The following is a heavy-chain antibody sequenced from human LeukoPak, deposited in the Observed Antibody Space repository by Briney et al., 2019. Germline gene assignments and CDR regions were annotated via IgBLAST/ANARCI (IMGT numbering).Heavy chain of an antibody. J-gene: IGHJ4*02. D-gene: IGHD3-22*01. V-gene: IGHV3-48*03. CDR1: GFTFSGYE. CDR2: ISDSGTTV. Sequence: GGSLRLSCAASGFTFSGYEMNWVRQAPGKGLEWVSYISDSGTTVYYADSVKGRFTISRDNAKNSLYLQMNSLRAEDTAVYYCARVYYYDTSGHFDYWGQGTLVTVSS. CDR3: ARVYYYDTSGHFDY.